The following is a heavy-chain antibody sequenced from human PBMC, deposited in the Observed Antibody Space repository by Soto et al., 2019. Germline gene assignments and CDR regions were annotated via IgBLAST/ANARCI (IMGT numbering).Heavy chain of an antibody. Sequence: GTSVKACSKASRYTYTCCYLHWPRQAPEQGLEWMGWINPNSGGTNYAQKFQGRVTMTRDTSISTAYMELSRLRSDDTAVYYCATNWAAGIKYYYYGMDVWGQGTTVTVSS. D-gene: IGHD6-13*01. J-gene: IGHJ6*02. CDR3: ATNWAAGIKYYYYGMDV. CDR2: INPNSGGT. V-gene: IGHV1-2*02. CDR1: RYTYTCCY.